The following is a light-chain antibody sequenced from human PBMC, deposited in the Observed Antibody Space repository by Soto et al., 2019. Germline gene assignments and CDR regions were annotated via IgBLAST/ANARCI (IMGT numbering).Light chain of an antibody. J-gene: IGKJ2*01. CDR3: QQYNTDLYT. CDR1: QSISSW. V-gene: IGKV1-5*01. Sequence: DIQITKSPSTLSASVGDRVTITCRASQSISSWVAWYQQKPGKAPNLLIYDASNLESGVPSRFSGSGSGTEFTLPISSLQPDDFATYYCQQYNTDLYTFGQGTKLEIK. CDR2: DAS.